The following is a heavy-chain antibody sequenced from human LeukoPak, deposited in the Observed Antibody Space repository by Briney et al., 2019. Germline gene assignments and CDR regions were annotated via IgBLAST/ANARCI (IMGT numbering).Heavy chain of an antibody. V-gene: IGHV1-69*04. J-gene: IGHJ3*02. Sequence: GASVKVSCKAPEGTFNSYDITWVRQAPEQGLEWMGRIIPILGIANYAQKFQGRVTITADKSTSTAYMELSSLRSEDTAVYYCARVGEAQGAFDIWGQGTMVTVSS. D-gene: IGHD3-16*01. CDR3: ARVGEAQGAFDI. CDR2: IIPILGIA. CDR1: EGTFNSYD.